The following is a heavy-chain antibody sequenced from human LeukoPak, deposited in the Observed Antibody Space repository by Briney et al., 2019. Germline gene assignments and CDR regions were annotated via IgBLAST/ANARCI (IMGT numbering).Heavy chain of an antibody. J-gene: IGHJ4*02. CDR2: IYPGDSDT. CDR1: GYSFTEYW. D-gene: IGHD4-11*01. CDR3: ARQASTVTSTSDFDY. Sequence: GESLQISCQGSGYSFTEYWIGWVRQMPGKGLEWMGIIYPGDSDTSYSPSFQGQVTISADKSISTAYLQWSSLKASDTAMYYCARQASTVTSTSDFDYWGQGTLVTVSS. V-gene: IGHV5-51*01.